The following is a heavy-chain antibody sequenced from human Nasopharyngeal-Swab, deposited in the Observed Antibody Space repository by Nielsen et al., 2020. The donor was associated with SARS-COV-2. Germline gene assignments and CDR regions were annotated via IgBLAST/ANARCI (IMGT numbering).Heavy chain of an antibody. CDR2: IYSGGST. CDR3: ATSLLGYCSGGSCYAYYGMDV. V-gene: IGHV3-66*01. CDR1: GFTVSSNY. Sequence: GESLKISCAASGFTVSSNYMSWVRQAPGKGLEWVSVIYSGGSTYYADSVKGRFTISRDNSKNTLYLKMNSLRAEDTAVYYCATSLLGYCSGGSCYAYYGMDVWGQGTTVTVSS. J-gene: IGHJ6*02. D-gene: IGHD2-15*01.